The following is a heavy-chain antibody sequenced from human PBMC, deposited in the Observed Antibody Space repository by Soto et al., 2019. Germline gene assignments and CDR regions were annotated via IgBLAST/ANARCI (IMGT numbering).Heavy chain of an antibody. CDR3: ATGGNYYGTSALAY. CDR1: GDSFSSYA. V-gene: IGHV1-69*01. D-gene: IGHD3-10*01. Sequence: QVQLVQSVAEVKKPGSSVKVSCKASGDSFSSYAISWVRQAPGHGLEWMGRIIPIFGTPNYAQRVAGRVTFTADESTSTANMEGSSLRSDDTAVYYCATGGNYYGTSALAYWGQGTLVTVSS. CDR2: IIPIFGTP. J-gene: IGHJ4*02.